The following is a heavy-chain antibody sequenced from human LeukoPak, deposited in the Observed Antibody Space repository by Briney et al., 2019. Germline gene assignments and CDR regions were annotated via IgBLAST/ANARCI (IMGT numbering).Heavy chain of an antibody. J-gene: IGHJ6*04. D-gene: IGHD1-7*01. CDR2: VNPHSGGR. CDR3: ARADWNWPMDV. CDR1: GYTFTDYF. V-gene: IGHV1-2*02. Sequence: ASVKVSCKASGYTFTDYFIHWVRQAPGQGLEWMGWVNPHSGGRNLAQKFQGRVTMTRDTSISTAYMELSRLRSDDTAVYYCARADWNWPMDVWGKGTTVTISS.